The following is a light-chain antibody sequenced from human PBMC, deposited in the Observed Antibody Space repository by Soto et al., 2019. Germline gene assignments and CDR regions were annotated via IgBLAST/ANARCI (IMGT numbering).Light chain of an antibody. J-gene: IGKJ1*01. Sequence: EIVLTQSPATLSLSPGERATLSCRASQSVSSYLAWYQQKPGQAPRLLIYDASNRATGIPARFSGSGSGTDFTLTISSLEPDDFAVYYCQQRSNWLGTFGQGTKVEIK. V-gene: IGKV3-11*01. CDR1: QSVSSY. CDR2: DAS. CDR3: QQRSNWLGT.